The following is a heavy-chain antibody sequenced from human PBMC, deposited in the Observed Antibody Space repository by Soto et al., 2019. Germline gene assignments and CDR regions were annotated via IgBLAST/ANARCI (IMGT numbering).Heavy chain of an antibody. J-gene: IGHJ4*02. CDR3: ARGWGRIFDY. CDR2: INRRGST. CDR1: GGSFSGYY. Sequence: PSETLSLTCAVNGGSFSGYYWSWIRQPPGKGLEWIGEINRRGSTTYNPSLKSRVTISLDTSKNQFSLKLSSVTAADTAVYYCARGWGRIFDYWGQGTLVTVS. V-gene: IGHV4-34*01. D-gene: IGHD7-27*01.